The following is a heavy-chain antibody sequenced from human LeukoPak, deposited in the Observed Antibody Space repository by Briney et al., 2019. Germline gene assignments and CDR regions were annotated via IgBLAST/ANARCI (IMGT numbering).Heavy chain of an antibody. Sequence: SETLSLTCTVSRGSISSYYWSWIRQPPGKGLEWIGYIYYSGSTNYNPSLKSRVTISVDTSKNQFSLKLSSVTAADTAVYYCARDGGYCSGGSCYHQYYFDYWGQGTLVTVSS. D-gene: IGHD2-15*01. CDR2: IYYSGST. CDR1: RGSISSYY. V-gene: IGHV4-59*01. CDR3: ARDGGYCSGGSCYHQYYFDY. J-gene: IGHJ4*02.